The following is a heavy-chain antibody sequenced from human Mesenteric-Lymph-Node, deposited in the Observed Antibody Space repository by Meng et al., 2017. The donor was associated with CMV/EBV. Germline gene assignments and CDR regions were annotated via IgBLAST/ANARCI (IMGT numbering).Heavy chain of an antibody. CDR3: AVGYDSRKVAY. CDR1: GLTASISH. Sequence: GESLKISCVVSGLTASISHMNWVRQAPGKGLEWVSVICTGDTTHYADFVKGRFTISRDDSKNILYLQMNSLRAEDTALYYCAVGYDSRKVAYWGQGTLVTVSS. V-gene: IGHV3-53*01. D-gene: IGHD3-3*01. CDR2: ICTGDTT. J-gene: IGHJ4*02.